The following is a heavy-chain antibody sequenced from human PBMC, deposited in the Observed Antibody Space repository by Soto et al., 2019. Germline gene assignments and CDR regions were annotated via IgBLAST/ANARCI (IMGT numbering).Heavy chain of an antibody. CDR1: GFTFSSYS. D-gene: IGHD5-12*01. CDR2: SSSSSSYI. V-gene: IGHV3-21*01. Sequence: GGSLRLSCAASGFTFSSYSMNWVXXXXXQGLEGVSSSSSSSSYIYYADTVKGRSTISRDNAKNSLYLQMNSLRAEDTAVYYCARDFESVATTGYMDVWGKGTTVTVSS. J-gene: IGHJ6*03. CDR3: ARDFESVATTGYMDV.